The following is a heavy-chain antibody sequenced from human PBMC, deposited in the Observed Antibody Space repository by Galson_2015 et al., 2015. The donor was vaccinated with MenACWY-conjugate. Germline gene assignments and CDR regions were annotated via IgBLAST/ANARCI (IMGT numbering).Heavy chain of an antibody. Sequence: SVKVSCKASGYTFTSYAMHWVRQAPGQRLEWMGWINAGNGNTKYSQKFQGRVTITRDTSASTAYMELSSLRSEDTAVYYCARSPGVIVHYFDYWGQGTLVTVSS. D-gene: IGHD2-21*01. CDR1: GYTFTSYA. V-gene: IGHV1-3*01. J-gene: IGHJ4*02. CDR2: INAGNGNT. CDR3: ARSPGVIVHYFDY.